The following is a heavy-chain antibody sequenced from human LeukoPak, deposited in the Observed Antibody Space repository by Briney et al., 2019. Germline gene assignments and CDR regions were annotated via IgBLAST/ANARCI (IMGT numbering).Heavy chain of an antibody. Sequence: ASVTVSCTASGYSFTNHDISWVRQAPGQGLEWMGWMNPNSGNTGYAEKFQGRVTMTRDNSITTAYMELSSLRSEDTAVYYCARNSGLADCWGQGTLVTVSS. V-gene: IGHV1-8*01. CDR1: GYSFTNHD. CDR3: ARNSGLADC. D-gene: IGHD5-12*01. CDR2: MNPNSGNT. J-gene: IGHJ4*02.